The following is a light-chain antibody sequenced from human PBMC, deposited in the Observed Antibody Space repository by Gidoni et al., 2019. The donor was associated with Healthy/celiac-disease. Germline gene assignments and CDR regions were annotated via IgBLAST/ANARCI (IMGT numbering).Light chain of an antibody. CDR1: QRVSSSY. Sequence: EIVLTQSPGTLSLSPGERPTLSCRASQRVSSSYLAWYQQKPGQAPRLLIYGASSRATGIPDRFSGSGSGTDFTLTISRLEPEDVAVYYCQQYGSSPLRTFGGGTKVEIK. J-gene: IGKJ4*01. CDR2: GAS. V-gene: IGKV3-20*01. CDR3: QQYGSSPLRT.